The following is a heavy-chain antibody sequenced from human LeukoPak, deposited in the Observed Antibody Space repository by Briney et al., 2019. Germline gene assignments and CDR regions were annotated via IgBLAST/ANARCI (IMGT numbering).Heavy chain of an antibody. CDR1: GGTFSSYA. Sequence: SSVKVSCKASGGTFSSYAISWVRQAPGQGLEWMGGIIPIFGTANYAQKFQGRVTITTDESTSTAYMELSSLRSEDTAVYYCATHFYYDSSGYYNGDFDYWGQGTLLTVSS. V-gene: IGHV1-69*05. D-gene: IGHD3-22*01. CDR2: IIPIFGTA. J-gene: IGHJ4*02. CDR3: ATHFYYDSSGYYNGDFDY.